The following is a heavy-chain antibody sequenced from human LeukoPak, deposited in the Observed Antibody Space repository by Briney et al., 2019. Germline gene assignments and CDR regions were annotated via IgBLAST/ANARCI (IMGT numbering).Heavy chain of an antibody. Sequence: PSETLSLTCAVYGGSFSGYYWSWIRQPPGKGLEWIGEINHSGSTNYNPSLKSRVTISVDTSKKKFSLKLSSVTAADTAVYYCARDQAVAGTWEVWRPVWFDPWGQGTLVTVSS. D-gene: IGHD6-19*01. V-gene: IGHV4-34*01. J-gene: IGHJ5*02. CDR1: GGSFSGYY. CDR3: ARDQAVAGTWEVWRPVWFDP. CDR2: INHSGST.